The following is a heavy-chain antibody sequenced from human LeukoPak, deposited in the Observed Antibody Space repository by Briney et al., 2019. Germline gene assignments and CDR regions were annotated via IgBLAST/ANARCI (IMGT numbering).Heavy chain of an antibody. D-gene: IGHD5-12*01. J-gene: IGHJ4*02. V-gene: IGHV4-59*01. Sequence: PSETLSLTCTVSGGSISSYYWSWIRQPPGKGLEWIGYIYYSGSTNYNPSLKSRVTISVDTSKNQFSLKLSSVTAADTAVHYCARDKGYSGYGYFDYWGQGTLVTVSS. CDR3: ARDKGYSGYGYFDY. CDR1: GGSISSYY. CDR2: IYYSGST.